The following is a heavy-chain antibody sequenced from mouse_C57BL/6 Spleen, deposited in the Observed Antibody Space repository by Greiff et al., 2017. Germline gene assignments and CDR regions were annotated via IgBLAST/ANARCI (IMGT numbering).Heavy chain of an antibody. D-gene: IGHD2-1*01. Sequence: VQLQESGAELVRPGSSVKLSCKASGYTFTSYWMHWVKQRPIQGLEWIGNIDPSDSETHYNQKFKDKATLTVDKSSSTAYMQLSSLTSEDSAVYYCARGNGNYLFAYWGQGTLVTVSA. CDR3: ARGNGNYLFAY. CDR1: GYTFTSYW. V-gene: IGHV1-52*01. CDR2: IDPSDSET. J-gene: IGHJ3*01.